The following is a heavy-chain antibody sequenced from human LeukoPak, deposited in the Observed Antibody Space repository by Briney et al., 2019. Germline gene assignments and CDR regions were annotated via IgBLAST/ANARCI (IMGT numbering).Heavy chain of an antibody. CDR1: GFTFSDYY. CDR3: ARDLSGVTGYTYGRGIDY. D-gene: IGHD5-18*01. V-gene: IGHV3-11*04. J-gene: IGHJ4*02. Sequence: GGSLRLSCTASGFTFSDYYMSWLRQAPGKGLEWISYISGRGSTVYYAVSVKGRFTISRDNAKNSLYLQINSLRAEDTAVYYCARDLSGVTGYTYGRGIDYWGQGTLVTVSS. CDR2: ISGRGSTV.